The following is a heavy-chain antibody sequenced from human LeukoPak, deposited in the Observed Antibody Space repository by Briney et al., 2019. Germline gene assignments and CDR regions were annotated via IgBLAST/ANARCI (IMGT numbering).Heavy chain of an antibody. CDR3: AKRGVVIRVILVGFHKEAYYFDS. CDR2: ISGSGGGT. Sequence: GGSLRLSCAVSGITFSNYGMSWVRQAPGKGLEWVAGISGSGGGTNYADSVKGRFTISRDNPKNTLFLQMNNLRAEDTAVYFCAKRGVVIRVILVGFHKEAYYFDSWGQGALVTVSS. V-gene: IGHV3-23*01. J-gene: IGHJ4*02. CDR1: GITFSNYG. D-gene: IGHD3-22*01.